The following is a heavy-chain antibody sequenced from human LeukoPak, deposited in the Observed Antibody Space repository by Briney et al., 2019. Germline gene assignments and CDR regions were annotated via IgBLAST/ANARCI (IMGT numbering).Heavy chain of an antibody. CDR1: GGSISSSSYY. CDR3: ARQSRTQYRNDILTGYYFDY. V-gene: IGHV4-39*01. CDR2: IYYSGST. J-gene: IGHJ4*02. D-gene: IGHD3-9*01. Sequence: SETLSLTCTVSGGSISSSSYYWGWIRQPPGKGLEWIGSIYYSGSTYYNPSLKSRVTISVDTSKNQFSLKLSFVTAADTAVYYCARQSRTQYRNDILTGYYFDYWGQGTLVTVSS.